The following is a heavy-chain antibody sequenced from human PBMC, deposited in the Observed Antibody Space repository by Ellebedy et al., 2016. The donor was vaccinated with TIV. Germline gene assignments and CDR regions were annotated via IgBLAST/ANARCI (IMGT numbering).Heavy chain of an antibody. CDR2: IIPIFGTA. Sequence: SVKVSCXASGGTFSSYAISWVRQAPGQGLEWMGGIIPIFGTANYAQKFQGRVTITADKSTSTAYMELSSLRSEDTAVYYCARKTEAAAGMPTDYYYGMDVWGQGTTVTVSS. V-gene: IGHV1-69*06. D-gene: IGHD6-13*01. CDR1: GGTFSSYA. J-gene: IGHJ6*02. CDR3: ARKTEAAAGMPTDYYYGMDV.